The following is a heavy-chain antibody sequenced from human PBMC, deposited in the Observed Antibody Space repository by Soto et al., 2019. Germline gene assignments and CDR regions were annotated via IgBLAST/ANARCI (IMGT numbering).Heavy chain of an antibody. CDR3: ARGPHNADIVVVPAATIDY. V-gene: IGHV1-8*01. D-gene: IGHD2-2*01. J-gene: IGHJ4*02. CDR1: GYTFTSYD. Sequence: ASVKVSCKASGYTFTSYDINWVRQATGQGLEWMGWMNPNSGNTGYAQKFQGRVTMTRNTSISTAYMELSSLRSEDTAVYYCARGPHNADIVVVPAATIDYWGQGTLVTVSS. CDR2: MNPNSGNT.